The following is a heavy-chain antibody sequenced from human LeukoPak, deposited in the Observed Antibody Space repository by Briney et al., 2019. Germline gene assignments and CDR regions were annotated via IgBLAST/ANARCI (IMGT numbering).Heavy chain of an antibody. CDR3: ARRWYESSGYYLIDH. V-gene: IGHV3-74*01. J-gene: IGHJ4*02. CDR2: INDDGRDP. Sequence: GSLRLSCAASGFDLSKYWMHWVRQTPGKGLVWVARINDDGRDPSYADSVKGRFTISGDNAKNTLFLQLNSLTAEDTAVYYCARRWYESSGYYLIDHWGQGTLVTVSS. CDR1: GFDLSKYW. D-gene: IGHD3-22*01.